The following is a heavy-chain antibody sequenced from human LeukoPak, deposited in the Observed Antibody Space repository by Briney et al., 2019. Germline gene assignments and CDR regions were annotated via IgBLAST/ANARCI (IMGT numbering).Heavy chain of an antibody. CDR3: ARVTNRGGVEEDG. CDR1: GYTFTGYY. J-gene: IGHJ4*02. D-gene: IGHD3-16*01. CDR2: INPNSGGT. Sequence: GASVKVSCKASGYTFTGYYMQWVRQAPGQGLEWMGWINPNSGGTNYAQKFQGRVTMTRDTSISTADMELSRLRSDDTAVNDCARVTNRGGVEEDGWGQGTLVTVSS. V-gene: IGHV1-2*02.